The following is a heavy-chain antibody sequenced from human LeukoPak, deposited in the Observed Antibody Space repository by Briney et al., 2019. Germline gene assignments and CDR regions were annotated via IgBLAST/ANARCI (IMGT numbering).Heavy chain of an antibody. Sequence: GRSLRLSCAASGFTFSSYAMHWVRQAPGKGLEWVAVISYDGSNKYYADSVKGRFTISRDNSKSTAFLQMNSLRAEDTAVYYCVFSTLTTGYHGMDVWGQGTTVIVSS. J-gene: IGHJ6*02. V-gene: IGHV3-30-3*01. CDR2: ISYDGSNK. CDR3: VFSTLTTGYHGMDV. D-gene: IGHD4-17*01. CDR1: GFTFSSYA.